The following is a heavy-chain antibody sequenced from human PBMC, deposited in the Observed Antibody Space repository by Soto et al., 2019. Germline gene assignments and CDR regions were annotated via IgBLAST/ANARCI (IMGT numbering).Heavy chain of an antibody. CDR1: GGTFSSYA. V-gene: IGHV1-69*06. Sequence: SVKVSCKASGGTFSSYAISWVRQAPGQGLEWMGGIIPIFGTANYAQKFQGRVTITADKSTSTAYMELSSLRSEDTAVYYCAREGRAAGPLDYWGQGTLVTVSS. J-gene: IGHJ4*02. CDR3: AREGRAAGPLDY. CDR2: IIPIFGTA. D-gene: IGHD6-13*01.